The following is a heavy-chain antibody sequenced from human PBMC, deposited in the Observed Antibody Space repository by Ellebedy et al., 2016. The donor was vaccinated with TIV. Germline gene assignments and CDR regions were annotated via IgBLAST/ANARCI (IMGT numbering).Heavy chain of an antibody. CDR2: IKQEGSEK. D-gene: IGHD2-15*01. V-gene: IGHV3-7*03. J-gene: IGHJ5*02. CDR3: ARVDCSLMTCQGRDWFDP. CDR1: GFTFSSYW. Sequence: GESLKISXAASGFTFSSYWMTWVRQAPGKGLEWVANIKQEGSEKWHADSVKGRFTVSRDNAKNSLYLQMNSLRAEDTAVYYCARVDCSLMTCQGRDWFDPWGQGTLVTVSS.